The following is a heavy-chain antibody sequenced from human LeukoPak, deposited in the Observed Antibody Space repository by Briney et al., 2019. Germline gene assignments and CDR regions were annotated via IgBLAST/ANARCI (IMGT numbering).Heavy chain of an antibody. V-gene: IGHV5-51*01. CDR3: ARSSVEVAAQIDY. CDR1: GYNFTNFW. Sequence: GKSLKISCKGSGYNFTNFWIGWVRQMPGKGLEWMGIIYPGDSDTRYSPSFQGQVTISADKSISTAYLQWSSLKASDTAMYYCARSSVEVAAQIDYWGQGTLVTVSS. D-gene: IGHD2-15*01. J-gene: IGHJ4*02. CDR2: IYPGDSDT.